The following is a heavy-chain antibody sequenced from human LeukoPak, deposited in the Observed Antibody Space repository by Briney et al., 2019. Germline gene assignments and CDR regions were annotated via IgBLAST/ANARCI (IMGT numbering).Heavy chain of an antibody. V-gene: IGHV6-1*01. Sequence: SQTLSLTCAISGDSVSSNSAAWNWIRQSPSRGLEWLGRTYYRSKWLTDYAVSVKSRMTINADTSKNQFSLQLNSVTPEDTAVYYCTRKGTVTTPFDYWGQGILVTVSS. CDR2: TYYRSKWLT. J-gene: IGHJ4*02. CDR1: GDSVSSNSAA. CDR3: TRKGTVTTPFDY. D-gene: IGHD4-11*01.